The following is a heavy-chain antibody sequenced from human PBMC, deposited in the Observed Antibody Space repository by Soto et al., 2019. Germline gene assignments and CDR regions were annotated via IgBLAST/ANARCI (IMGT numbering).Heavy chain of an antibody. Sequence: SVITSCKVSGYSFTRYCIIWVLQMPGKGLEWMGWISAYNGNTNYAQKLQGRVTMTTDTSTSTAYMELRSLRSDDTAVYYCARDGFRWFGESPSDYWGQGTLVTVSS. CDR1: GYSFTRYC. J-gene: IGHJ4*02. CDR2: ISAYNGNT. D-gene: IGHD3-10*01. V-gene: IGHV1-18*04. CDR3: ARDGFRWFGESPSDY.